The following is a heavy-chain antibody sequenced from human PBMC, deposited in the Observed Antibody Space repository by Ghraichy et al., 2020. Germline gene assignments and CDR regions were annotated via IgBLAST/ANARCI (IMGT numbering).Heavy chain of an antibody. CDR3: TTYNTRSRREFDQ. J-gene: IGHJ4*02. V-gene: IGHV4-39*01. CDR2: IFYTGTT. D-gene: IGHD1-14*01. Sequence: SETLSLTCTVSGGSISGNTRHWAWVRQPPGKGPEWIATIFYTGTTYYNSSLRTRITISVDTSKNQFSLKLSSVTAADTAVYYCTTYNTRSRREFDQWGQGTLVTVSS. CDR1: GGSISGNTRH.